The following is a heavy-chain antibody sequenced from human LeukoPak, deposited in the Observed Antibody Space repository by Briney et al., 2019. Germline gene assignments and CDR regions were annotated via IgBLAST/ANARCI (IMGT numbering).Heavy chain of an antibody. J-gene: IGHJ2*01. D-gene: IGHD3-22*01. CDR2: ISWNSGSI. Sequence: RPGGSLRLSCAASGFTFDDYAMHWVRQAPGKGLEWVSGISWNSGSIGYADSVKGRFTISRDNAKNSLYLQMNSLRAEDTALYYCAKDISYDSSGSQDWYFDLWGRGTLVTVSS. CDR3: AKDISYDSSGSQDWYFDL. CDR1: GFTFDDYA. V-gene: IGHV3-9*01.